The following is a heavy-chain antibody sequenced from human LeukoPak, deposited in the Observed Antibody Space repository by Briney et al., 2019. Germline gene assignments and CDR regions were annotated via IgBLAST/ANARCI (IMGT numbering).Heavy chain of an antibody. CDR3: AKNYYYDNTGYWGAFDI. CDR2: IIIYNGKG. Sequence: GSVKVSCKASGYTFTSYGIGWVRQAPGQGLEWMRWIIIYNGKGNSAQKFQDRVTMTTDTSTSTAYMELRSLRSDDTAIYHCAKNYYYDNTGYWGAFDIWGQGTMVTVSS. V-gene: IGHV1-18*01. D-gene: IGHD3-22*01. J-gene: IGHJ3*02. CDR1: GYTFTSYG.